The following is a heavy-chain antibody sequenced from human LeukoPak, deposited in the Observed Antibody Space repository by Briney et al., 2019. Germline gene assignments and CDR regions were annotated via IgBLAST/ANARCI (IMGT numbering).Heavy chain of an antibody. CDR2: INPNSGGT. CDR1: GYTFTGYY. Sequence: GASVKVSCKASGYTFTGYYMHWVRQAPGQGLEWMGWINPNSGGTNYAQKFQGRVTMTRDTSISTAYMELSRLRCDDTAVYYCARVVLSGSSSPRANYWGQGTLVTVSS. CDR3: ARVVLSGSSSPRANY. V-gene: IGHV1-2*02. J-gene: IGHJ4*02. D-gene: IGHD6-6*01.